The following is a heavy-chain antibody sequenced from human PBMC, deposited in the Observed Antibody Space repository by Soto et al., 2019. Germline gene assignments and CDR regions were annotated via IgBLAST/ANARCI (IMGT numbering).Heavy chain of an antibody. V-gene: IGHV3-21*01. CDR2: ISSSSSYI. CDR3: AREYGDTAMPIDY. D-gene: IGHD5-18*01. Sequence: EVQLVESGGGLVKPGGSLRLSCAASGFTFSSYSMNWVRQAPGKGLEWVSSISSSSSYIYYADSVKGRFTISRDNAKNSLYLQMNSLRAEDTAVYYCAREYGDTAMPIDYWGQGTLVTVSS. J-gene: IGHJ4*02. CDR1: GFTFSSYS.